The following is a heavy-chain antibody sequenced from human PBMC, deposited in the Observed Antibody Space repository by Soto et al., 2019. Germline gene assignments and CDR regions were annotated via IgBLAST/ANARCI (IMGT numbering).Heavy chain of an antibody. CDR3: ARGGSESDY. CDR1: GFTFSTYW. CDR2: IKQDGSEK. D-gene: IGHD3-10*01. Sequence: EVQLVESGGGLDQPGGSLRLSCAVSGFTFSTYWMTWVRQAPGKGLEWVANIKQDGSEKHYVDSVKGRFTISRDNAKNSLYLHMNSLRAEDTAVYFCARGGSESDYWGQGTLVTVSS. V-gene: IGHV3-7*01. J-gene: IGHJ4*02.